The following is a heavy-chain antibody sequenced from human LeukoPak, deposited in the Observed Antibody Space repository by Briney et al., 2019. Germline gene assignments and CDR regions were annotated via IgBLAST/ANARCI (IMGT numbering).Heavy chain of an antibody. CDR3: TTRGIQLWPRAFDY. D-gene: IGHD5-18*01. J-gene: IGHJ4*02. Sequence: GRSLRLSRAAAAFTLSNAWMRWVRHAPEKGLEWVGRIKSKTDGGTTDYAAPVKGRFTISRDDSKNTLYLQMNSLKTEDTAVYYCTTRGIQLWPRAFDYWGQGTLVTVSS. CDR2: IKSKTDGGTT. V-gene: IGHV3-15*01. CDR1: AFTLSNAW.